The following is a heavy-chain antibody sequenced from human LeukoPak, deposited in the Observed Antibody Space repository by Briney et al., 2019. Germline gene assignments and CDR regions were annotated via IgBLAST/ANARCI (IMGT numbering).Heavy chain of an antibody. Sequence: GGSLRLSCAASGFTFSSYWMHWVRQAPGKGLVWVSRIYSDGSSTSYADSVKGRFTISRDNAENTLYLQMNSLRAEDTAVYYCARGYYYDSSGYYPQGFDYWGQGTLVTVSS. CDR3: ARGYYYDSSGYYPQGFDY. D-gene: IGHD3-22*01. CDR2: IYSDGSST. CDR1: GFTFSSYW. V-gene: IGHV3-74*01. J-gene: IGHJ4*02.